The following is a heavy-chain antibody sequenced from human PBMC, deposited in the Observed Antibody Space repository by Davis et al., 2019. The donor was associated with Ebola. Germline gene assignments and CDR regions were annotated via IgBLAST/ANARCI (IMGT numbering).Heavy chain of an antibody. CDR3: AREVHPRVITGTTDRNYMDV. V-gene: IGHV3-48*02. CDR1: GFTFSSYS. Sequence: GESLKISCAASGFTFSSYSMNWVRQAPGKGLEWVSYISSSSSTIYYADSVKGRFTISRDNAKNSLYLQMNSLRDEDTAVYYCAREVHPRVITGTTDRNYMDVWGKGTTVTVSS. D-gene: IGHD1-7*01. J-gene: IGHJ6*03. CDR2: ISSSSSTI.